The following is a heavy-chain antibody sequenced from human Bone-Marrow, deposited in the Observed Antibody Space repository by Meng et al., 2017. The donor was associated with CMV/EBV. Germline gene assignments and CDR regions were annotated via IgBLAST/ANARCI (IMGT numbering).Heavy chain of an antibody. Sequence: GESLKISCAASGFTFSSYSMNWVRQAPGKGLEWVSSISSSSSYIYYADSVKGRFTISRDNAKNSLYLQMNSLRAEDTAVYYCAIDPRDIVRRRIDPWGQGTLVTVSS. V-gene: IGHV3-21*01. J-gene: IGHJ5*02. CDR2: ISSSSSYI. D-gene: IGHD5-12*01. CDR3: AIDPRDIVRRRIDP. CDR1: GFTFSSYS.